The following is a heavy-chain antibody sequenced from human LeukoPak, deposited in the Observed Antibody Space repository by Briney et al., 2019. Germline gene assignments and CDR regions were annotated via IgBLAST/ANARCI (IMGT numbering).Heavy chain of an antibody. V-gene: IGHV4-39*01. Sequence: PSETLSLTCTVSGDPISINYNWGWIRQPPGKGLEWIGSIFYSGATYYSPSLKSRVTISVDTSKNQFSLKLSSMTAADTAVYYCVRHRQWLLFPDYWGQGTLVTVSS. J-gene: IGHJ4*02. CDR3: VRHRQWLLFPDY. D-gene: IGHD6-19*01. CDR1: GDPISINYN. CDR2: IFYSGAT.